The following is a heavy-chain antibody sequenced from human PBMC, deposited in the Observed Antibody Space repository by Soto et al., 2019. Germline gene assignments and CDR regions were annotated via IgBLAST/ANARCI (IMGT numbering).Heavy chain of an antibody. CDR3: AKEENYYDSSGSGYYYYGMDV. CDR1: GFTFSSYG. Sequence: GGSLRLSCAASGFTFSSYGMHWVRQAPGKGLEWVSVISYDGSSKYYVDSVKGRFTISRDNSKNTLYLQMNSLRAEDTAVYYCAKEENYYDSSGSGYYYYGMDVWGQGTTVTVSS. V-gene: IGHV3-30*18. D-gene: IGHD3-22*01. CDR2: ISYDGSSK. J-gene: IGHJ6*02.